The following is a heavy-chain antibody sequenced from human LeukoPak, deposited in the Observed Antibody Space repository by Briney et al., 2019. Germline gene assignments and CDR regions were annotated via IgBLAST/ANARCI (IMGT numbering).Heavy chain of an antibody. CDR1: GYTFTSNY. CDR3: ARDQEGFDY. V-gene: IGHV1-46*01. J-gene: IGHJ4*02. Sequence: ASVKVSCKASGYTFTSNYIHWVRQAPGQGLEWMGMIYPRNGSTSYAQKFQGRVTVTRDTSTSTVHMELSGLRSEDTAVHYCARDQEGFDYWGQGTLVTVSS. CDR2: IYPRNGST.